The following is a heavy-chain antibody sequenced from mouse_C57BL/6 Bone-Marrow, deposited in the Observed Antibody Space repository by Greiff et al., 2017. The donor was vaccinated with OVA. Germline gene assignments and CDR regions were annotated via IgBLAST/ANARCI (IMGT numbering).Heavy chain of an antibody. CDR2: IFPGSGST. CDR1: GYTFTDYY. Sequence: QVQLKQSGPELVKPGASVKISCKASGYTFTDYYINWVKQRPGQGLEWIGWIFPGSGSTYSNEKLQGKATLTVDNSSRTAYMLRSSLTSEDSAVYCCARWNYYYEGYYAMDYWGQGTSVTVSS. D-gene: IGHD1-1*01. J-gene: IGHJ4*01. CDR3: ARWNYYYEGYYAMDY. V-gene: IGHV1-75*01.